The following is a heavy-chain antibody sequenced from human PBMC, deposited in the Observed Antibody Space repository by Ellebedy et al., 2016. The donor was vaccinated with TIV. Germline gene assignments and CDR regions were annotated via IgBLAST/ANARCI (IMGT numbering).Heavy chain of an antibody. CDR3: ARGGYYSNYFDY. V-gene: IGHV4-59*08. CDR2: IYYSGST. J-gene: IGHJ4*02. CDR1: GGSISSYY. Sequence: MPSETLSLTCTVSGGSISSYYWSWIRQPPGKGLEWIGYIYYSGSTNYNPSLKRRVTISVDTSKNQFSLKLSSVTAADTAVYYCARGGYYSNYFDYWGQGTLVTVSS. D-gene: IGHD3-22*01.